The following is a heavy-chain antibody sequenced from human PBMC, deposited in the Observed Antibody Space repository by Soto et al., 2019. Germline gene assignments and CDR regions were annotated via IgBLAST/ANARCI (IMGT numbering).Heavy chain of an antibody. Sequence: SETLSLTCTVSGGSISSYYWSWIRQPPGKGLEWIGYIYYSGSTNYNPSPKSRVTISVDTSKNQFSLKLSSVTAADTAVYYCARNIAARYDYWGQGTLVTVSS. CDR3: ARNIAARYDY. V-gene: IGHV4-59*01. CDR1: GGSISSYY. D-gene: IGHD6-6*01. CDR2: IYYSGST. J-gene: IGHJ4*02.